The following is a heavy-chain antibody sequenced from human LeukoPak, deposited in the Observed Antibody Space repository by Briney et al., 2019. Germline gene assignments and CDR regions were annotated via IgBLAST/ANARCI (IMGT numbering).Heavy chain of an antibody. CDR3: ARGGTGAFDI. J-gene: IGHJ3*02. CDR1: GGSISSYY. CDR2: IYYSGST. D-gene: IGHD1-1*01. Sequence: PSETLSLTCTVSGGSISSYYWSWTRQPPGKGLEWIGYIYYSGSTNYNPSLKSRVTLSIDMSKNQFSLKLSSVTAADTAVYFCARGGTGAFDIWGQGTMVTISS. V-gene: IGHV4-59*12.